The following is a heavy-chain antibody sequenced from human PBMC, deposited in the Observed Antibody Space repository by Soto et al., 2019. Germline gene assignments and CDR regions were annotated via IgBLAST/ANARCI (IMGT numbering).Heavy chain of an antibody. D-gene: IGHD3-9*01. V-gene: IGHV1-18*01. CDR2: INPNSGNT. J-gene: IGHJ6*02. CDR1: GYTFTSYG. CDR3: ARTNYDILTGYNLPPYYYYYGMDV. Sequence: ASVKVSCKASGYTFTSYGISWVRQAPGQGLEWMGWINPNSGNTYYADYVKGRFTMTRDTSKNTLYLQMNSLRAEDTAVYYCARTNYDILTGYNLPPYYYYYGMDVWGQGTTVTVSS.